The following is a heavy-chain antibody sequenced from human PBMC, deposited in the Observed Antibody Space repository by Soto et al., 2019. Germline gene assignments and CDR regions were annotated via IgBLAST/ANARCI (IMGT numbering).Heavy chain of an antibody. V-gene: IGHV4-4*07. CDR3: ARDSQIWFDP. Sequence: SETLSLTCTVSGGSISGHYWSWIRQPAGKGLEWIGRIYRSGSTNFNPSLKSRVTMSVDTSKNQFSLKLSSVTVADTAVYYCARDSQIWFDPWGQGTLVTVSS. J-gene: IGHJ5*02. CDR2: IYRSGST. CDR1: GGSISGHY.